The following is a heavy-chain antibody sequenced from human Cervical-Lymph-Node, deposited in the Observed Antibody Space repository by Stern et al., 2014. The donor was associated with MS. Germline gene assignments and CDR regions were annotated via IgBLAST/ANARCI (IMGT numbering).Heavy chain of an antibody. CDR2: ISGSGATT. Sequence: VHLVESGGGLVKPGGSLRLTCAASGFTFNDSYMSWIRQAPGKGLEWISYISGSGATTIYADSVKGRVAISRDNGKNSLYLQMHNLRAEDTALYYCARHLYGSGSYYRDWGPGILVTVSS. D-gene: IGHD3-10*01. CDR3: ARHLYGSGSYYRD. CDR1: GFTFNDSY. J-gene: IGHJ4*02. V-gene: IGHV3-11*01.